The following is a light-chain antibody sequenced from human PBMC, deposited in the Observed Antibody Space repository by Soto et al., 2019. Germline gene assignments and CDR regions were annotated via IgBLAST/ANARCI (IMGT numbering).Light chain of an antibody. V-gene: IGLV2-14*01. CDR1: SSDVGGYNY. CDR2: NVS. CDR3: SSFTSSNTVL. J-gene: IGLJ2*01. Sequence: QSALTQPASVSGSPGQSITISCTGTSSDVGGYNYVSWYQQHPGKAPKLIIYNVSNRPSGVSNRVSGSKSGNTASLTISGLQDEDEGHYYCSSFTSSNTVLFGGGTKLTVL.